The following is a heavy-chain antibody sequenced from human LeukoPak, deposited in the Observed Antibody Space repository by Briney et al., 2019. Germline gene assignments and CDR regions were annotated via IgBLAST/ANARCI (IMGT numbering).Heavy chain of an antibody. Sequence: ASVKVSCKASGYTFTSYGINWVRQAPGQGLEWMGWSNPNSGGTNYAQKFQGWVTMTRDTSISTAYMELSRLRSDDTAVYYCARATMVRGVIMYYFDYWGQGTLATVSS. CDR3: ARATMVRGVIMYYFDY. D-gene: IGHD3-10*01. J-gene: IGHJ4*02. CDR2: SNPNSGGT. CDR1: GYTFTSYG. V-gene: IGHV1-2*04.